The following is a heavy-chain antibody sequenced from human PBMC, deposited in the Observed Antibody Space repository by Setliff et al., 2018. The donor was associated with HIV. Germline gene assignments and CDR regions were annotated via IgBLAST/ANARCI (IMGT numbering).Heavy chain of an antibody. V-gene: IGHV4-34*01. Sequence: SETLSLTCTVSGGFLNGYFWTWIRQPPGKKLEWIGEINYSGDTTYNPSLKSRVNMFLDTSKKQFSLKVASVTAADTAVYYCVRQHGDYAFGSWGQGTLVTVSS. CDR1: GGFLNGYF. CDR3: VRQHGDYAFGS. D-gene: IGHD4-17*01. CDR2: INYSGDT. J-gene: IGHJ5*01.